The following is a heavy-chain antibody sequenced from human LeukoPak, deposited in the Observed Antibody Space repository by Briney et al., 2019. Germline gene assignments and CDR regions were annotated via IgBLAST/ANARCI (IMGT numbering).Heavy chain of an antibody. V-gene: IGHV1-24*01. Sequence: ASVKVSCKVSGYTLTELSMHWVRQAPGKGLEWMGGFDPEDGETIYAQKFQGRVTMTEDTSTDTAYMELSSLRSEDTAVYYCARDPNYGGNPNWYFDLWGRGTLVTVSS. D-gene: IGHD4-23*01. CDR3: ARDPNYGGNPNWYFDL. CDR2: FDPEDGET. J-gene: IGHJ2*01. CDR1: GYTLTELS.